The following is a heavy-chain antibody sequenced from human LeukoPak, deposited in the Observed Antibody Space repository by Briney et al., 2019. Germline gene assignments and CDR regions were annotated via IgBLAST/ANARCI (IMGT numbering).Heavy chain of an antibody. CDR1: GFTFDDYA. V-gene: IGHV3-9*01. D-gene: IGHD3-10*01. Sequence: GRSLRLSCAASGFTFDDYAIYWVRQAPGKGLEWVSSISWNSGSIGYADAVKGRFTISRDNAKNSLYLQMNGLRAEDTALYFCAKAVGDAYFDNWGQGTLVTVSS. J-gene: IGHJ4*02. CDR2: ISWNSGSI. CDR3: AKAVGDAYFDN.